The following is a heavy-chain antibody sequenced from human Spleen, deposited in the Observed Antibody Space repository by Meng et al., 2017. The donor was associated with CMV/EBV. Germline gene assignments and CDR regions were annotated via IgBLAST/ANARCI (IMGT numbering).Heavy chain of an antibody. Sequence: ETLSLTCAVYGGSSRGYYWTWIRQPPGKGLEWIGEVIHGGTTNYNPSLKNRVTMSVDTSRNQVSLKLRAVTAADTAVYYCARGPEVIVVVPPTDWGQGTLVTVSS. V-gene: IGHV4-34*01. CDR3: ARGPEVIVVVPPTD. CDR2: VIHGGTT. D-gene: IGHD2-2*01. CDR1: GGSSRGYY. J-gene: IGHJ4*02.